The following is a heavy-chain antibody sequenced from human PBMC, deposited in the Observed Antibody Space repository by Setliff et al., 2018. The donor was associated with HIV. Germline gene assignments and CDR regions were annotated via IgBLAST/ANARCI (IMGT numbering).Heavy chain of an antibody. Sequence: NPSETLSLTCTVSGGSISSYYWSWIRQPPGKGLEWIGYIYTSGSTNYNPSLKSRVTISVDTSRNQFSLKLRSVTAADTAVYYCARDRSDSYNLQGYFDHWGQGTPVTVSS. CDR1: GGSISSYY. D-gene: IGHD3-16*01. CDR2: IYTSGST. J-gene: IGHJ4*02. V-gene: IGHV4-4*09. CDR3: ARDRSDSYNLQGYFDH.